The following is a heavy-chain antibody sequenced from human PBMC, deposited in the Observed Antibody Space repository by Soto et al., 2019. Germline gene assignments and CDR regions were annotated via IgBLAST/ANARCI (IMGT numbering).Heavy chain of an antibody. V-gene: IGHV1-69*13. CDR1: GGTFSSYA. Sequence: SVKVSCKASGGTFSSYAISWVRQAPGQGLEWMGGIIPIFGTANYAQKFQGRVTITADESTSTAYMELSSLRSEDTAVYYCARDDDEDSSGYYYLPFDYWGQGTLVPVAS. D-gene: IGHD3-22*01. CDR3: ARDDDEDSSGYYYLPFDY. J-gene: IGHJ4*02. CDR2: IIPIFGTA.